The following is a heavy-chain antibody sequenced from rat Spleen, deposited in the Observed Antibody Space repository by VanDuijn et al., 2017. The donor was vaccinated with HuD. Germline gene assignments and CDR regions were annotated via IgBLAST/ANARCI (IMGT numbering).Heavy chain of an antibody. V-gene: IGHV5-58*01. D-gene: IGHD1-11*01. J-gene: IGHJ2*01. CDR1: GFTFSRYW. CDR2: VSSDGVNT. CDR3: ARHRNYGGYPFDY. Sequence: EVQLVETGGGLVQPGKSLKLSCVASGFTFSRYWMYWVRQAPGKGLEWVSSVSSDGVNTYYPDSVKGRFTISRNNAENIVYLQMNSLKCEDTATYYCARHRNYGGYPFDYWGQGVMVTVSS.